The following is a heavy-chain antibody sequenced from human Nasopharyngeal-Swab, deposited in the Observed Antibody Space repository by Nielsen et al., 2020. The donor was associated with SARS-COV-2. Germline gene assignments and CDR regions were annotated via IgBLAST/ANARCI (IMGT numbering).Heavy chain of an antibody. Sequence: WARQAPGQGLEWMGRIDPNTGGTSSAQIFQGRVTMTRDTSSSTVYIEVTSLTSDDTAVYYCARPLSARTTFNCLGPWGQGTLVTVSS. J-gene: IGHJ5*02. CDR2: IDPNTGGT. D-gene: IGHD4-17*01. V-gene: IGHV1-2*06. CDR3: ARPLSARTTFNCLGP.